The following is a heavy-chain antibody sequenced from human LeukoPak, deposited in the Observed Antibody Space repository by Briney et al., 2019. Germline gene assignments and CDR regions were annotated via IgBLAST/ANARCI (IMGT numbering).Heavy chain of an antibody. J-gene: IGHJ6*03. Sequence: GGALRLSCAASGFTLTSYGMHWVRQAPGKGLEWVAFIQYDGSNKNYADSVKGRFTISRDYSKNTLYLQMNSLRAEDTAVYYCAKTGGDSVLYYYYMDVWGKGTTVTVSS. CDR1: GFTLTSYG. CDR2: IQYDGSNK. CDR3: AKTGGDSVLYYYYMDV. D-gene: IGHD3-10*01. V-gene: IGHV3-30*02.